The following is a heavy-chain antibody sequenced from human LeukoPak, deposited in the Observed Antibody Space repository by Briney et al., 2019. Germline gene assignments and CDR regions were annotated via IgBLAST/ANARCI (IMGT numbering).Heavy chain of an antibody. J-gene: IGHJ4*02. V-gene: IGHV3-30*02. CDR3: AKAIWVAATSSWFCLDY. CDR2: IHYDGARS. Sequence: GGSLRLSCAASGFTFSGYGMHWVRQAPGKGLEWVAFIHYDGARSYYADSVKGRFTISRDNSRNTLYLQMNSLRPEDTAVYYCAKAIWVAATSSWFCLDYWGQGTLVTFSS. CDR1: GFTFSGYG. D-gene: IGHD3-10*01.